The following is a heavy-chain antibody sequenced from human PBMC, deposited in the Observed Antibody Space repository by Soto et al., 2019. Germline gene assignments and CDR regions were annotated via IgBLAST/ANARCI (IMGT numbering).Heavy chain of an antibody. D-gene: IGHD5-18*01. CDR2: IYHSGST. J-gene: IGHJ4*02. CDR3: ARDNGYSYGYTLDH. V-gene: IGHV4-30-2*01. Sequence: SETLSLTCAVSGGSISSGGYSWSWIRQPPGKGLEWIGYIYHSGSTYYNPSLKSRVTISVDRSKNQFSLKLSSVTAADTAVYYCARDNGYSYGYTLDHWGQGTLVTVSS. CDR1: GGSISSGGYS.